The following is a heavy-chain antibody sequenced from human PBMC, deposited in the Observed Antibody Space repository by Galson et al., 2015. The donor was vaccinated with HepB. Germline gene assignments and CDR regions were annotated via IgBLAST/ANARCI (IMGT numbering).Heavy chain of an antibody. CDR2: IDPSDSYT. J-gene: IGHJ6*02. CDR3: ARHLLLAATTNGDYGMDV. Sequence: QSGAEVKKPGESLRISCKGSGYSFTSYWISWVRQMPGKGLEWMGRIDPSDSYTNYSPSFQGHVTISADKSISTAYLQWSSLKASDTAMYYCARHLLLAATTNGDYGMDVWGQGTTVTVYS. V-gene: IGHV5-10-1*01. D-gene: IGHD1-26*01. CDR1: GYSFTSYW.